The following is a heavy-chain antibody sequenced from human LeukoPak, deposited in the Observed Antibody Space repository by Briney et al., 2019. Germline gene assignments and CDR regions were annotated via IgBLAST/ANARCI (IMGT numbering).Heavy chain of an antibody. Sequence: QTGRSLRLSCAVSGFTFSSCAMSWVRQAPGKGLEWVSAISRSGGSTYYADSVKGRFTISRDNAKNTLYLQMNSLRAEDTATYYCAKVSYESNGYYPWYFDYWGQGTLVTVSS. V-gene: IGHV3-23*01. CDR2: ISRSGGST. J-gene: IGHJ4*02. D-gene: IGHD3-22*01. CDR1: GFTFSSCA. CDR3: AKVSYESNGYYPWYFDY.